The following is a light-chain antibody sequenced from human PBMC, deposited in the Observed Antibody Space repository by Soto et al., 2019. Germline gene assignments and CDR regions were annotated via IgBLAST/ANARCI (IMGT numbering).Light chain of an antibody. CDR2: LYSDGSH. V-gene: IGLV4-69*01. CDR3: QTWGTAFRV. CDR1: SGHSSYA. Sequence: QSVLTQSPSASASRGASGKLTCTLSSGHSSYAIAWHQQHPEKGPRYLMKLYSDGSHNKGDGIPDRFSGSSSGAERYLTISSLQSEDEADYYCQTWGTAFRVFGGGTKVTVL. J-gene: IGLJ3*02.